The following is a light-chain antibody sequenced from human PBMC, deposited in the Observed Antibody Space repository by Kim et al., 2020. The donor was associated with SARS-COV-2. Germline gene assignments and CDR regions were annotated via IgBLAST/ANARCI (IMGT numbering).Light chain of an antibody. CDR3: QAWDSNTVV. V-gene: IGLV3-1*01. J-gene: IGLJ2*01. Sequence: VSPGQTASIICSGDKLGEKYASWYQQKPGQSPVVVIYQGKNRPSGIPERFSGSSSGNTATLTISENQAMDEADYDCQAWDSNTVVFGGGTQLTVL. CDR2: QGK. CDR1: KLGEKY.